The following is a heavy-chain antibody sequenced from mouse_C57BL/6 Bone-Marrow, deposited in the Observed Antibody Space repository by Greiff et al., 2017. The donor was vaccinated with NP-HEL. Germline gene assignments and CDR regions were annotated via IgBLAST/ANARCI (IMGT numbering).Heavy chain of an antibody. CDR2: IWSGGST. D-gene: IGHD1-1*01. CDR3: ARNYYYGSSPFAY. CDR1: GFSLTSYG. V-gene: IGHV2-2*01. Sequence: VQLQESGPGLVQPSQSLSITCTVSGFSLTSYGVHWVRQSPGKGLEWLGVIWSGGSTDYNAAFISRLSISKDNSKSRVFFKMNSLQADDTAIYYCARNYYYGSSPFAYWGQGTLVTVSA. J-gene: IGHJ3*01.